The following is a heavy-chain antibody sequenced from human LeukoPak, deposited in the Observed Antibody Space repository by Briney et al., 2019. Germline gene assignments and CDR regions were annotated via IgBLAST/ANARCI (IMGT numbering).Heavy chain of an antibody. J-gene: IGHJ4*02. Sequence: KPSETLSLTCTVSGGSISSYYWSWIRQPPGKGLEWIGYIYYSGSTNYNPSLKSRVTISVDTSKNQFSLKLSSVTAADTAVYYCARVRGYCSSTSCYPFDYWGQGTLVTVSS. CDR2: IYYSGST. CDR1: GGSISSYY. D-gene: IGHD2-2*01. CDR3: ARVRGYCSSTSCYPFDY. V-gene: IGHV4-59*01.